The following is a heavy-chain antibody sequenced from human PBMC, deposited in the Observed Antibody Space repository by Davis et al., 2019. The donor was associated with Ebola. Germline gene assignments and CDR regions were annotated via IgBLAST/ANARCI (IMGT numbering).Heavy chain of an antibody. Sequence: MPSETLSLTCTVSGGSINRDTQFWGWIRQPPGKGLEWIGSIGTMYYSASTHYSPSLKTRVTISVDTPKNQFSLKVTSVTAADTAVYYCARHGIFGVVRGMNAFDIWGQGTMVTVSS. CDR1: GGSINRDTQF. V-gene: IGHV4-39*01. CDR3: ARHGIFGVVRGMNAFDI. CDR2: IGTMYYSAST. J-gene: IGHJ3*02. D-gene: IGHD3-3*01.